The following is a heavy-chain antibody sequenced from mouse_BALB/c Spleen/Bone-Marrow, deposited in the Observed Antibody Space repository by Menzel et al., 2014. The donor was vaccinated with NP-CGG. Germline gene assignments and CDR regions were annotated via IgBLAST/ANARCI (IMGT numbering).Heavy chain of an antibody. Sequence: VQLQQSGTVLARPGAAVKMSCKASGYTFSNYWMHWVKQSPGQGLEWIGTIYPGNSDTTYNQNFKGKAKLTAVTSTSTAYMELSSLTNEDSAVYYCTTLARNNFDYWGQGITLTVSS. CDR2: IYPGNSDT. V-gene: IGHV1-5*01. J-gene: IGHJ2*01. CDR3: TTLARNNFDY. D-gene: IGHD3-1*01. CDR1: GYTFSNYW.